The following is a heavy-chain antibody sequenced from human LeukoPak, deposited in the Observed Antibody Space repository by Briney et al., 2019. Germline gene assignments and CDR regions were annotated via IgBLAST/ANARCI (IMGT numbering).Heavy chain of an antibody. Sequence: GPLRLSFAASGFTFNNYAMNWVRQAPGKGLEWGSSISGGGETTYYADSAKGRFTISRDNSQNTLYLQMNSLRAEDTAVYYCARDYADYVGYFFFDYWGQGTLVTVSS. D-gene: IGHD4-17*01. CDR1: GFTFNNYA. J-gene: IGHJ4*02. CDR2: ISGGGETT. V-gene: IGHV3-23*01. CDR3: ARDYADYVGYFFFDY.